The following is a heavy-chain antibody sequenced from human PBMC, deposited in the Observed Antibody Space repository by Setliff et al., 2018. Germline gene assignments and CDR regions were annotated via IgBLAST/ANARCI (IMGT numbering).Heavy chain of an antibody. CDR2: INPNTGGT. V-gene: IGHV1-2*02. J-gene: IGHJ4*02. Sequence: ASVKVSCKASGGTFSSYAISWVRQAPGQGLEWMGGINPNTGGTVYAQKFQGRVTMTRDTSINTAYMELNRLRSDDTAVYFCARLRLIGASFDYWGQGTLVTVSS. CDR1: GGTFSSYA. CDR3: ARLRLIGASFDY. D-gene: IGHD1-26*01.